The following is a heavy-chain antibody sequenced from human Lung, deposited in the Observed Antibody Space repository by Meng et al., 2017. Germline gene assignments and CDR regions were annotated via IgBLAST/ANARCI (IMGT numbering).Heavy chain of an antibody. V-gene: IGHV3-30*04. CDR2: ISYDGSGE. D-gene: IGHD3-22*01. J-gene: IGHJ4*02. CDR1: GFSFSSHA. CDR3: IAEIGPKSFDN. Sequence: QVQLAESGGALVQPGRSLRLSCAASGFSFSSHAMHWVRQAPGKGLEWVALISYDGSGEGYADSVKGRFTISRDNSKSTLYLQMDSLRPEDTAVYYCIAEIGPKSFDNWGQRTLVTVSS.